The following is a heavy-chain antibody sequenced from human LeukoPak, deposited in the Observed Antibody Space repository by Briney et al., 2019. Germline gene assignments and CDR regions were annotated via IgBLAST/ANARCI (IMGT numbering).Heavy chain of an antibody. V-gene: IGHV4-59*12. Sequence: SETLSLTCSVSGGSISNYYWSWIRQPPGKGLEWIGHVYYTGTTNYNPSLQSRVTISVDTSKNQLSLKLTPVTAADTAVYYCAREERADYDFWSGYADNWYFDSWGRGTLVTVSS. J-gene: IGHJ2*01. CDR1: GGSISNYY. CDR2: VYYTGTT. D-gene: IGHD3-3*01. CDR3: AREERADYDFWSGYADNWYFDS.